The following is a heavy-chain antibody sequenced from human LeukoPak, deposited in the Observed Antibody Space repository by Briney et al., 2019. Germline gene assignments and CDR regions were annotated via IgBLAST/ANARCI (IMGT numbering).Heavy chain of an antibody. CDR2: INTNGSPT. J-gene: IGHJ4*02. Sequence: PGGSLRLSCAASGFTFSSYWMHWVRQAPGKGLVWVSRINTNGSPTQYADSAKGRFTISRDNAKNTLYLQMNSLRAEDTAVYYCAGDLISGSGSLGYWGQGTLVTVSS. CDR1: GFTFSSYW. V-gene: IGHV3-74*01. D-gene: IGHD3-10*01. CDR3: AGDLISGSGSLGY.